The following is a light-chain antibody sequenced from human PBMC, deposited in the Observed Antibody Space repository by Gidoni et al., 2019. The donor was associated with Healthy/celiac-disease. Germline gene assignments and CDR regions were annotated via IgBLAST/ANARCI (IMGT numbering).Light chain of an antibody. Sequence: DIQMTQSPSTLSASVGDRVTITCRASQSISSWLAWYQQIPGKAPKLLICKASSLESGVPSRFSGSGSGTDFTLTISSLQPDDFATYYCQQYNSYSGTFXGXTKVEIK. V-gene: IGKV1-5*03. J-gene: IGKJ4*01. CDR3: QQYNSYSGT. CDR1: QSISSW. CDR2: KAS.